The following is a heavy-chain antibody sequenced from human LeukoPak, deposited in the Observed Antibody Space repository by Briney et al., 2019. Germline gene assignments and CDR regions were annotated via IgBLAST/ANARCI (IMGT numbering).Heavy chain of an antibody. J-gene: IGHJ4*02. CDR3: ASRGGDCSGGSCYHVDY. CDR1: GGSFSGYY. Sequence: PSETLSLTCAVYGGSFSGYYWSWIRQPPGKGLEWIGEINHSGSTNYNPSLKSRVTISVDTSKNQFSLKLSSVTAADTAVYYCASRGGDCSGGSCYHVDYWGQGTLVTVSS. V-gene: IGHV4-34*01. CDR2: INHSGST. D-gene: IGHD2-15*01.